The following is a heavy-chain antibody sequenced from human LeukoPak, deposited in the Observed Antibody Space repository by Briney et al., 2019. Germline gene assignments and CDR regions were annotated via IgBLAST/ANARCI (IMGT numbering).Heavy chain of an antibody. CDR2: IIPILGIA. CDR3: AREYHPERRGIVLLWFGEFGMDV. D-gene: IGHD3-10*01. J-gene: IGHJ6*02. Sequence: GASVKVSCKASGGTFSSYAISWVRQTPGQGLEWMGRIIPILGIANYAQKFQGRVTITADKSTSTAYTELSSLRSEDTAVYYCAREYHPERRGIVLLWFGEFGMDVWGQGTTVTVSS. V-gene: IGHV1-69*04. CDR1: GGTFSSYA.